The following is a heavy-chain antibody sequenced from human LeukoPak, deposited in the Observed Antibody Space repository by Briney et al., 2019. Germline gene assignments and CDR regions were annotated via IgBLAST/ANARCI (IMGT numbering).Heavy chain of an antibody. CDR1: GGSMSPFY. Sequence: PSETLSLTRTVSGGSMSPFYWSWIRQPPGKGLEWIGSIYYSGGTNYNPSLKSRVTISVDTSKNQFSLELSSVTAADTAVYYCAVNSTKHTFDIWGQGTMVTVSS. CDR2: IYYSGGT. D-gene: IGHD1-1*01. J-gene: IGHJ3*02. CDR3: AVNSTKHTFDI. V-gene: IGHV4-59*08.